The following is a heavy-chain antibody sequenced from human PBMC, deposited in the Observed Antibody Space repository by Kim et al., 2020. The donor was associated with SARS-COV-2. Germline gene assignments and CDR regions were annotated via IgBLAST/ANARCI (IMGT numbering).Heavy chain of an antibody. CDR3: ARDNYYDSSGYYSGFQH. J-gene: IGHJ1*01. V-gene: IGHV4-59*01. D-gene: IGHD3-22*01. Sequence: LKSRVTISVDTSKNQFSLKLSSVTAADTAVYYCARDNYYDSSGYYSGFQHWGQGTLVTVSS.